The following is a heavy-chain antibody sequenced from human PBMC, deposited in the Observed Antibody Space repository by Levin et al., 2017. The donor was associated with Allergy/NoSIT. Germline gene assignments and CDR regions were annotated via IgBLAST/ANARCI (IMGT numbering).Heavy chain of an antibody. V-gene: IGHV4-59*01. CDR3: ARGKNWFGP. D-gene: IGHD3-10*01. CDR2: TYNSGSS. CDR1: GGFIRSYY. Sequence: SETLSLTCTVSGGFIRSYYWTWIRQTPGKGLEWIGYTYNSGSSNYNPSLKSRVSIGLDTSRNQFPLTMRSVTAADTGMYFCARGKNWFGPWGQGTLVTVSS. J-gene: IGHJ5*02.